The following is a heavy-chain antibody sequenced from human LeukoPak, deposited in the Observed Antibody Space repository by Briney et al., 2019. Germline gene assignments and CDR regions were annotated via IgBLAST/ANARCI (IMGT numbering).Heavy chain of an antibody. D-gene: IGHD3-3*01. CDR3: ARGVPYDSWSGPHYSDY. J-gene: IGHJ4*02. Sequence: PGGSLRLSCAASGFTFNTYTMNWVRQAPGKGLEWVSYISGSSGIIDYADSVRGRFTISRDNAKNSLYLQMNSLRAEDTAVYYCARGVPYDSWSGPHYSDYWGQGTLVTVSS. CDR1: GFTFNTYT. CDR2: ISGSSGII. V-gene: IGHV3-48*01.